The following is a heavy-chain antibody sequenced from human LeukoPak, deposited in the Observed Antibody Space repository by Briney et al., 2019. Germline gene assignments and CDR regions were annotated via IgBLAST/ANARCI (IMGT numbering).Heavy chain of an antibody. J-gene: IGHJ4*02. CDR2: INAGNGNT. CDR3: ASHYASGNLVDY. V-gene: IGHV1-3*01. Sequence: ASVNVSCKASGYTFTSYAIHWVRQAPGQRLEWMGWINAGNGNTKYSQKFQGRVTITRDTSASTAYMELSSLRSEDTAVYYCASHYASGNLVDYWGQGTLVTVSS. D-gene: IGHD3-10*01. CDR1: GYTFTSYA.